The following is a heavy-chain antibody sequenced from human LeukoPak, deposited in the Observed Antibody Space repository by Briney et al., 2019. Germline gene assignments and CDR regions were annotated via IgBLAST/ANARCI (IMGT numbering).Heavy chain of an antibody. D-gene: IGHD2-2*01. J-gene: IGHJ6*03. CDR3: AKVETYCSSTSCYWGGYYMDV. CDR2: ISAYNGNT. Sequence: ASVKVSCKASGYTFTSYGISWVRQAPGQGLEWMGWISAYNGNTNYGQKLQGRVTMTTDTSTSTAYMELRSLRSDDTAVYYCAKVETYCSSTSCYWGGYYMDVWGKGTSVTVSS. V-gene: IGHV1-18*01. CDR1: GYTFTSYG.